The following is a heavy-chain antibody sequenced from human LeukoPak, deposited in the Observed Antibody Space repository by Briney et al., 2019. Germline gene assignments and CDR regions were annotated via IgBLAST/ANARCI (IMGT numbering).Heavy chain of an antibody. V-gene: IGHV1-2*02. J-gene: IGHJ3*02. D-gene: IGHD3-10*01. CDR2: INPKSCGT. Sequence: GSVKDSCQASGYIFTGHHIHWLQQAPGKGLEGMGCINPKSCGTNYPQKFQGRVTMTRDTSISTAYMDMSSLRSDDTAVYYCARNLWFGESSDAFDMWGQGTMVTVSS. CDR1: GYIFTGHH. CDR3: ARNLWFGESSDAFDM.